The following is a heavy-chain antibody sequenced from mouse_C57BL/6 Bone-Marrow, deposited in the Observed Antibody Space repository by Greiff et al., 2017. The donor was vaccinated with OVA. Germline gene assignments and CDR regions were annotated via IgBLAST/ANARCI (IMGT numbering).Heavy chain of an antibody. J-gene: IGHJ4*01. CDR3: ARVRDYDEDYAMDY. V-gene: IGHV1-64*01. Sequence: QVQLQQPGAELVKPGASVKLSCKASGYTFTSYWMHWVKQRPGQGLEWIGMIHPNSGSTNYNEKFKSKATLTVDKSSSTAYMQLSSLTSEDSAVYYGARVRDYDEDYAMDYWGQGTSVTVSS. D-gene: IGHD2-4*01. CDR2: IHPNSGST. CDR1: GYTFTSYW.